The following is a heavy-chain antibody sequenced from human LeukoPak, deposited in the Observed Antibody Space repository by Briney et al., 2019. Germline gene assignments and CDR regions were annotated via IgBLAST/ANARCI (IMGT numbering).Heavy chain of an antibody. Sequence: SETLSLTCTVSGYSISSGYYWGWIRQPPGKGLEWIGSIYHSGSTYYNPSLKSRVTISVDTSKNQFSLKLSSVTAPDTAVYYCAREGPETYNFDFWGQGTLVTVSS. V-gene: IGHV4-38-2*02. CDR3: AREGPETYNFDF. CDR1: GYSISSGYY. D-gene: IGHD1-14*01. J-gene: IGHJ4*02. CDR2: IYHSGST.